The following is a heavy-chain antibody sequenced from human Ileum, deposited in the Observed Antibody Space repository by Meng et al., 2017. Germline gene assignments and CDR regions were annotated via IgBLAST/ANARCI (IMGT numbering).Heavy chain of an antibody. CDR3: ASGSGSLDY. Sequence: QVQLQQSGSGLVKPSQTLSLTCVVSGGSVSSNIAAWNWIRQSPLRGLEWLGRTYYRSKWYSEYAVSVKSRISITPDTSKNQFSLQMNSVTPEDTAVYYCASGSGSLDYWGPGTLVTVSS. D-gene: IGHD3-3*01. J-gene: IGHJ4*02. V-gene: IGHV6-1*01. CDR1: GGSVSSNIAA. CDR2: TYYRSKWYS.